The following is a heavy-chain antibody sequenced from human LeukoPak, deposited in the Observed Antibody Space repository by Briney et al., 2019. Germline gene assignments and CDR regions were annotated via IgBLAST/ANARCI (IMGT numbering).Heavy chain of an antibody. V-gene: IGHV3-73*01. CDR3: TRPLGYCSSTSCLRMDV. D-gene: IGHD2-2*01. CDR2: IRSKANSYAT. J-gene: IGHJ6*04. CDR1: GFTFSSYA. Sequence: PGGSLRLSCAASGFTFSSYAMSWVRQASGKGLEWVGRIRSKANSYATAYAASVKGRFTISRDDSKNTAYLQMNSLKTEDTAVYYCTRPLGYCSSTSCLRMDVWGKGTTVTVSS.